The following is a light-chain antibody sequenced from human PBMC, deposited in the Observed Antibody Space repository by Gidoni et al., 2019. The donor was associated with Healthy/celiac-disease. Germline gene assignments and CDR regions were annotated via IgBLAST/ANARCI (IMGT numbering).Light chain of an antibody. CDR1: QDISNY. J-gene: IGKJ2*03. CDR3: QQYDNLPLS. CDR2: DAS. Sequence: DIKMTQSPSSLSASVGDRVTITCQASQDISNYLNWYQQKPGKAPTLLLYDASNLETGVPSRFSRSVSVTDFTFPISSLQPEVFATYYCQQYDNLPLSFGQGTKLEIK. V-gene: IGKV1-33*01.